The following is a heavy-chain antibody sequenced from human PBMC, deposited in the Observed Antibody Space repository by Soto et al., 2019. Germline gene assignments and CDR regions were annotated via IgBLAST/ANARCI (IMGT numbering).Heavy chain of an antibody. J-gene: IGHJ6*03. CDR3: ARGASTACSNGVCSFFYSHYMDV. D-gene: IGHD2-8*01. CDR2: INPKSGGT. V-gene: IGHV1-2*04. Sequence: ASVKVSCKASGYSFTDYHIHWVRQAPGQGLEWLGRINPKSGGTSTAQKFQGWVTMTTDTSISTASMELTRLTSDDTAIYYCARGASTACSNGVCSFFYSHYMDVWG. CDR1: GYSFTDYH.